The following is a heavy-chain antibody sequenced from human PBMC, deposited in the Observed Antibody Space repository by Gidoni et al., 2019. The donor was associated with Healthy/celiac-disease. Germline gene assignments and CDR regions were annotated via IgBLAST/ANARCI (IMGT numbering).Heavy chain of an antibody. CDR3: TTDLVRGVNWDAFDI. Sequence: EVQLVLSGGGLVKPGGSVGLSCAAAGFTFSNAGMRWVRQAPGKGLEWVGRIKSKTDGGTTDYAAPVKGRFTISRDDSKNTLYLQMNSLTTEDTAVYYCTTDLVRGVNWDAFDIWGQGTMVTVSS. CDR1: GFTFSNAG. CDR2: IKSKTDGGTT. D-gene: IGHD3-10*01. V-gene: IGHV3-15*01. J-gene: IGHJ3*02.